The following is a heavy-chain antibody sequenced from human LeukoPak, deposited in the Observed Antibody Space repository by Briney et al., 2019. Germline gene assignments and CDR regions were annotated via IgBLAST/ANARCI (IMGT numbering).Heavy chain of an antibody. D-gene: IGHD2-2*01. CDR3: ARDYYSSTSSYFDY. V-gene: IGHV3-23*01. CDR1: GFTFSNYG. J-gene: IGHJ4*02. Sequence: GGSLRLSCAASGFTFSNYGMSWVRQAPGKGLEWVSGISGGTAYYADPVKGRFTTSRDNSESTLYLQMNRLRAEDTAIYFCARDYYSSTSSYFDYWGQGTLVTVSS. CDR2: ISGGTA.